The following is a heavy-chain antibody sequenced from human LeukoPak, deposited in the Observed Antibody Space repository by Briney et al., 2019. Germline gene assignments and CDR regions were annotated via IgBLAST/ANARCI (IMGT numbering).Heavy chain of an antibody. CDR1: GFTFSSYE. V-gene: IGHV3-15*01. CDR3: TLEMATMPFDY. Sequence: PGGSLRLSCAASGFTFSSYEMNWVRQAPGKGLEWVGRIKSKTDGGTTDYAAPVKGRFTISRDDSKNTLYLQMNSLKTEDTAVYYCTLEMATMPFDYWGQGTLVTVSS. J-gene: IGHJ4*02. CDR2: IKSKTDGGTT. D-gene: IGHD5-24*01.